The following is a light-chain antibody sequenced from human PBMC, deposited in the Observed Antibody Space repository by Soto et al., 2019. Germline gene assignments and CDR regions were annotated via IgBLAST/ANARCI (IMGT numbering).Light chain of an antibody. V-gene: IGKV1-5*01. Sequence: DIQMTQSPSTLSASVGDRVTITCRASQGIVRWLAWYQQKPGKAPKLLIYDASSLESGVPSRFSGSGAGTEFTLTISSLQSEDFAVYFCQQYNIWPQTFGQGNKGDIK. CDR1: QGIVRW. CDR3: QQYNIWPQT. J-gene: IGKJ1*01. CDR2: DAS.